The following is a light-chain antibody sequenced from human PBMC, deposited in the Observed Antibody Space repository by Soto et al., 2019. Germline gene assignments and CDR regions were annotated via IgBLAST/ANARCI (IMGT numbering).Light chain of an antibody. V-gene: IGKV3-20*01. J-gene: IGKJ2*01. CDR3: QQYSSTPHT. CDR2: GTG. Sequence: EIVLTQSPGTLSLSPGQGATLSCRASQSVSSSYLAWYQHKCGQAPRLLMFGTGSRATGIPDRFRGTGSGTDFTLIVNKLEPEDFAVYYCQQYSSTPHTVGQGTKVDIK. CDR1: QSVSSSY.